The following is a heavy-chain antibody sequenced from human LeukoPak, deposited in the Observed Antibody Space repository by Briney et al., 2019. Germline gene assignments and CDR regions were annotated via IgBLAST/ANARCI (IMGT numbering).Heavy chain of an antibody. D-gene: IGHD1-26*01. CDR1: GFTFSDYY. J-gene: IGHJ3*02. CDR2: ISGSGSSI. V-gene: IGHV3-11*01. CDR3: AREQIVGTRTSYWDAFDI. Sequence: GSLRLSCAASGFTFSDYYMTWIRQAPGKGLDWVSYISGSGSSIYYADSVKGRFTISRDNAKNSLYLQMNSLRAEDTAVYYCAREQIVGTRTSYWDAFDIWGQGTMVTVSS.